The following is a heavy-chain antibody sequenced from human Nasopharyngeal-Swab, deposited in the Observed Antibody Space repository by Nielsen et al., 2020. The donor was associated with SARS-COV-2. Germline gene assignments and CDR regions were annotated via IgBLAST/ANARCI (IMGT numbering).Heavy chain of an antibody. CDR1: GFTFSSYA. CDR3: AKRPTGSTFGD. CDR2: ISGSGGST. V-gene: IGHV3-23*01. D-gene: IGHD3-16*01. J-gene: IGHJ4*02. Sequence: GESLKISCAASGFTFSSYAMSWVRQAPGKGLEWVSAISGSGGSTYYADSVKGRFTISSDNSKNMLYLQMNSLRAEDTAVYYCAKRPTGSTFGDWGQGTLVTVSS.